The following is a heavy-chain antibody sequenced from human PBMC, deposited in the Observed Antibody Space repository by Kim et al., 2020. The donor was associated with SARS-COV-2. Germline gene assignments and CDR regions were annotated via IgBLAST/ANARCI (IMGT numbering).Heavy chain of an antibody. Sequence: ASVKVSCKASGYIFTSYAMNWVRQAPGQGLEWMGWINTNTGNPTYAQGFTGRFVFSLDTSVSTAYLQISSLKAEDTAVYYCARAVHPVYYYDSSGYLRGFDYWAREPWSPSPQ. CDR1: GYIFTSYA. CDR3: ARAVHPVYYYDSSGYLRGFDY. V-gene: IGHV7-4-1*02. CDR2: INTNTGNP. D-gene: IGHD3-22*01. J-gene: IGHJ4*02.